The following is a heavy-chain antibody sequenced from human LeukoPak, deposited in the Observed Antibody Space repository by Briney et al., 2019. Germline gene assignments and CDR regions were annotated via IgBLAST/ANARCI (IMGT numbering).Heavy chain of an antibody. Sequence: GGSLRLSCAASGFTFSSYAMHWVRQAPGKGLEWVAVISYDGSNRNYADSVKGRFTVSRDNSKNTLYLQMNSLRAEDTAVYYCARDAHTGSGTYWGGVDYYYGLDVWGQGTTVTVSS. J-gene: IGHJ6*02. D-gene: IGHD3-10*01. CDR1: GFTFSSYA. V-gene: IGHV3-30*14. CDR3: ARDAHTGSGTYWGGVDYYYGLDV. CDR2: ISYDGSNR.